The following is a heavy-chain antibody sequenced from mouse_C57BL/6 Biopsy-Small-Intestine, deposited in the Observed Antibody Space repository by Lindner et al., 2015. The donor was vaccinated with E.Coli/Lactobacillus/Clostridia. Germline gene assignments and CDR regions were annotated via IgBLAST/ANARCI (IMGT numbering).Heavy chain of an antibody. CDR2: ITPYNGDT. Sequence: VQLQESGPELVKPGASVKMSCMASDYSFTGFFMNWVKQSHGKSLEWIGRITPYNGDTFYNQKFKGKATLTVDKSSNTAHMELRSLTSEDSALYYCARQDYSLYYFDYWGQGTTLTVSS. D-gene: IGHD2-12*01. V-gene: IGHV1-20*01. J-gene: IGHJ2*01. CDR3: ARQDYSLYYFDY. CDR1: DYSFTGFF.